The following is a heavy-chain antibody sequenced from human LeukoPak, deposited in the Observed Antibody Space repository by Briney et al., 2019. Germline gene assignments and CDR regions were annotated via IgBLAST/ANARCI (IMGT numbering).Heavy chain of an antibody. D-gene: IGHD5-18*01. CDR1: GGSFSGYY. J-gene: IGHJ3*02. CDR3: ARQHGYLDAFDI. CDR2: INHSGST. V-gene: IGHV4-34*01. Sequence: SETLSLTCVVYGGSFSGYYWSWIRQPPGKGLEWIGEINHSGSTNYNPSLKSRVTISVDTSKNQFSLKLSSVTAADTAVYYCARQHGYLDAFDIWGQGTMVTVSS.